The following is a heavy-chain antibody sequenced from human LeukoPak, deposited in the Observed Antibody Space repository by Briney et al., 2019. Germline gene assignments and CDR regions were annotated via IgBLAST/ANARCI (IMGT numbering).Heavy chain of an antibody. CDR2: IITIIGNV. CDR3: ASLVVDYPFDY. V-gene: IGHV1-69*04. D-gene: IGHD4-11*01. CDR1: GGTFSSYA. J-gene: IGHJ4*02. Sequence: SVKVSCKASGGTFSSYAMSWVRQAPGQGLEWMGRIITIIGNVYYAQKFKGRVTITADNSTSTAYMELSSLRSEDTAVYYCASLVVDYPFDYWGQGTLVTVSS.